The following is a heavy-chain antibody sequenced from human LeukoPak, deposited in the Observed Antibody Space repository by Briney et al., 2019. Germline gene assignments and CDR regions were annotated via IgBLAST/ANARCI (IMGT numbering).Heavy chain of an antibody. CDR2: IYYSGSH. J-gene: IGHJ3*02. V-gene: IGHV4-59*01. D-gene: IGHD3-10*01. Sequence: SESLSLTCTVSGGSISSYYWSWIRQPPGKGLEWLGYIYYSGSHNYNPSLKSRVTISVDPYKNQFALKLSSVTAADTAVYYCARLLWCGEYGYHDAFDIWGQGTMVTVSS. CDR3: ARLLWCGEYGYHDAFDI. CDR1: GGSISSYY.